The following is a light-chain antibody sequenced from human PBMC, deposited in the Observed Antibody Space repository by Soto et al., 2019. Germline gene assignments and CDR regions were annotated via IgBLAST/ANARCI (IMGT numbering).Light chain of an antibody. Sequence: QAVLTQPRSVCGSPGQSVAISCTGAGSDVGHNGYVSWYQQDPGKAPKLIIYDVNTRPSWVPDRFSRSKSRNXASXSPSXLXXEXAADYYCSSYAGTNNFVFGTGTKVTVL. CDR3: SSYAGTNNFV. V-gene: IGLV2-11*01. CDR2: DVN. J-gene: IGLJ1*01. CDR1: GSDVGHNGY.